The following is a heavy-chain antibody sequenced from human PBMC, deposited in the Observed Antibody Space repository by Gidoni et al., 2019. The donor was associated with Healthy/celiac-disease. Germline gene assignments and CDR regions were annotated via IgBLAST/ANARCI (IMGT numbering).Heavy chain of an antibody. D-gene: IGHD3-22*01. Sequence: QVQLQESGPGLVKPSETLSLTCTVSGGSISSYYWSWIRQPPGKGLEWIGYIYYSGSTNYNPSLKSRVTISVDTSKNQFSLKLSSVTAADTAVYYCARTDYYDSQYFQHWGQGTLVTVSS. CDR1: GGSISSYY. CDR3: ARTDYYDSQYFQH. V-gene: IGHV4-59*01. CDR2: IYYSGST. J-gene: IGHJ1*01.